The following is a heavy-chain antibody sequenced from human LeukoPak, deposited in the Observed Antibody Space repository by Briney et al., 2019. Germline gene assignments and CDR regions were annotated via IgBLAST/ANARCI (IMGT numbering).Heavy chain of an antibody. CDR3: ARHFLHSGYDFDAFDI. Sequence: SETLSLTCTVSGGSISSGGYYWSWIRQPPGKGLEWIGHIYYSGSTNYNPSLKSRVTISVDTSKNQFSLKLSSVTAADTAVCYCARHFLHSGYDFDAFDIWGQGTMVTVSS. CDR2: IYYSGST. D-gene: IGHD5-12*01. J-gene: IGHJ3*02. CDR1: GGSISSGGYY. V-gene: IGHV4-61*08.